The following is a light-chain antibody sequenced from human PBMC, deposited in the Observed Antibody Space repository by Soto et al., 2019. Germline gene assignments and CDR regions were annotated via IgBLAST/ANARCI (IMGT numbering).Light chain of an antibody. CDR1: SSNIGSNT. CDR3: EAWDGSLRGYV. J-gene: IGLJ1*01. CDR2: SNN. Sequence: QSVLTQPPSTSGTPGQRVTISCSGSSSNIGSNTVNWYQHLPGTAPKLLIYSNNQRPSGVPDRFSGSKSGTSASLAVSGLQSEDEADYYCEAWDGSLRGYVFGTGTKVTVL. V-gene: IGLV1-44*01.